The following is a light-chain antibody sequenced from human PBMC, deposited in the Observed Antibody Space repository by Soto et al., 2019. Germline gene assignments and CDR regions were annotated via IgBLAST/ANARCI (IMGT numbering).Light chain of an antibody. V-gene: IGKV3-20*01. CDR3: QQYGSSPT. CDR1: QSLSSSY. Sequence: EIVLTQSPGTLSLSPGERATLSCRASQSLSSSYLAWYQQKPGQAPRLLIYGASTRATSIPDRFSGSGSGTDFTLTVSRLEPEDFAVYYCQQYGSSPTFGQGTRLEIK. J-gene: IGKJ5*01. CDR2: GAS.